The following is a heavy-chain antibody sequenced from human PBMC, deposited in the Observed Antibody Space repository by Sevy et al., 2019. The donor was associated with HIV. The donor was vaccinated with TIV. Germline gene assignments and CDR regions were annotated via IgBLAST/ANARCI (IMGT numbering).Heavy chain of an antibody. V-gene: IGHV3-30*18. J-gene: IGHJ4*02. CDR1: GFTFSSYG. CDR3: AKDGDLYYYDSSGYYFFDY. CDR2: ISYDGSNK. Sequence: GGSLRLSCAASGFTFSSYGMHWVRQAPGKGLEWVAVISYDGSNKYYADSVKGRFTISRDKSKNTLYLQMNSLIAEDTAVYYCAKDGDLYYYDSSGYYFFDYWGQGTLDTVSS. D-gene: IGHD3-22*01.